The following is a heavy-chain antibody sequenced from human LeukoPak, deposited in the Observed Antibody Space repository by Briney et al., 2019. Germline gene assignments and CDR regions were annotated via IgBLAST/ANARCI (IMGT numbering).Heavy chain of an antibody. J-gene: IGHJ3*02. V-gene: IGHV4-38-2*02. Sequence: PSETLSLTCTVSGYSISSGYYWGWIRQPPGKGLEWIGSTYHSGSTYYNPSLKSRVTISVDTSKNQFSLKLSSVTAADTAVYYCARGRGGPDAFDIWGQGTMVTVSS. CDR3: ARGRGGPDAFDI. D-gene: IGHD6-25*01. CDR2: TYHSGST. CDR1: GYSISSGYY.